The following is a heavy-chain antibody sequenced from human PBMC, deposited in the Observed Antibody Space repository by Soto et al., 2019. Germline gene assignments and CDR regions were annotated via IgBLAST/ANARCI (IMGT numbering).Heavy chain of an antibody. V-gene: IGHV1-18*01. J-gene: IGHJ5*02. CDR2: ISAYNGNT. Sequence: QVQLVQSGAEVKKPGASVKVSCKASGYTFTSYGISWVRQAPGQGLEWMGWISAYNGNTNYAQKLQGRVTMTTDTSPSTAEMELRSLRADDTAVCYCAGASGSSYWFDPWGQGTLVTVSS. CDR3: AGASGSSYWFDP. D-gene: IGHD1-26*01. CDR1: GYTFTSYG.